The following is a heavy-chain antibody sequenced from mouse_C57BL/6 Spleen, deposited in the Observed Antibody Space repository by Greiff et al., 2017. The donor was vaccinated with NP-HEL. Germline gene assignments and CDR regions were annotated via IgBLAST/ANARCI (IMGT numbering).Heavy chain of an antibody. Sequence: EVQLVESEGGLVQPGSSMKLSCTASGFTFSDYYMAWVRQVPEKGLEWVANINYDGSSTYYLDSLKSRFIISRDNAKNILYLQMSSLKSEDTATYYCARDPDGYPFDYWGQGTTLTVSS. D-gene: IGHD2-3*01. V-gene: IGHV5-16*01. CDR2: INYDGSST. CDR3: ARDPDGYPFDY. J-gene: IGHJ2*01. CDR1: GFTFSDYY.